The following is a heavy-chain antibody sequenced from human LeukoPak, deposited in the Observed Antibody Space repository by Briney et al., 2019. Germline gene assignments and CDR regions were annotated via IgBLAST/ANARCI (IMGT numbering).Heavy chain of an antibody. CDR3: AQTTGWPGFDF. V-gene: IGHV4-59*08. CDR1: GASTSRRY. D-gene: IGHD6-19*01. J-gene: IGHJ4*02. Sequence: PSETLSLTCSASGASTSRRYWSWIRQSPGRTLEWIGHIYDGRDTKYNPSLTSRVTISVDTSRNQFSLSLTSVTAADTATYYCAQTTGWPGFDFWGPGALVTVSS. CDR2: IYDGRDT.